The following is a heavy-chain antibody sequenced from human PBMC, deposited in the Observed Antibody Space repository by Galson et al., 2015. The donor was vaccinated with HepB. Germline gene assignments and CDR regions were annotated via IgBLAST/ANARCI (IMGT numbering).Heavy chain of an antibody. V-gene: IGHV3-9*01. Sequence: SLRLSCAASGFTFDDYAMHWVRQAPGKGLEWVSGISWNSGSIGYADSVKGRFTISRDNAKNSLYLQMNSLRAEDTALYYCAKDRYYDSSGYSGADYWGQGTLVTVSS. J-gene: IGHJ4*02. CDR1: GFTFDDYA. CDR2: ISWNSGSI. CDR3: AKDRYYDSSGYSGADY. D-gene: IGHD3-22*01.